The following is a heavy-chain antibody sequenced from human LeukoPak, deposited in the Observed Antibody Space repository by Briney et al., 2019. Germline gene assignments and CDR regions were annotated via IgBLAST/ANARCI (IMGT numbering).Heavy chain of an antibody. V-gene: IGHV3-23*01. CDR2: ISATRGIT. D-gene: IGHD6-19*01. CDR3: AKGIAVAGIHFDY. CDR1: GFNYTSYT. Sequence: GGSLRLSCAASGFNYTSYTMNWVRQAPGMGLEWLSYISATRGITYYADSVKGRFTISRDNSKNTLYLQMNSLRAEDTAVYYYAKGIAVAGIHFDYWGQGTLVTVSS. J-gene: IGHJ4*02.